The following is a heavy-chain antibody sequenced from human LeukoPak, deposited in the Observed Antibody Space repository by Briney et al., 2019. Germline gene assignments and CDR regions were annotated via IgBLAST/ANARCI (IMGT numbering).Heavy chain of an antibody. CDR3: ARRTLWIQLPDY. CDR1: GFTFSSYG. CDR2: IRYDGSNK. Sequence: PGGSLRLSCAASGFTFSSYGMHWVRQAPGKGLEWVSFIRYDGSNKYHADSVKGRFTISRDNAKNSLYLQMNSLRAEDTAVYYCARRTLWIQLPDYWGQGTLVTVSS. D-gene: IGHD5-18*01. J-gene: IGHJ4*02. V-gene: IGHV3-33*08.